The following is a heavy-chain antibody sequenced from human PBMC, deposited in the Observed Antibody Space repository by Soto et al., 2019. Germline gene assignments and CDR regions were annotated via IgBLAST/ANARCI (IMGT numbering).Heavy chain of an antibody. CDR3: ARVVIVPAARGHYNYFYMDV. V-gene: IGHV4-59*08. CDR1: GGSISGYY. CDR2: IYSSGSP. Sequence: SETLSLTCTVSGGSISGYYWSWIRQPPGKGLEWIGYIYSSGSPNYNPSLKGRAAISVDTSENQTSLRLSSVTAADAAVYYCARVVIVPAARGHYNYFYMDVWGKGTTVTVSS. J-gene: IGHJ6*03. D-gene: IGHD2-2*01.